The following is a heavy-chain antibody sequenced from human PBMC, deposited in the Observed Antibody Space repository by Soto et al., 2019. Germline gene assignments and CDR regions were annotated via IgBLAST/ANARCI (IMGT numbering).Heavy chain of an antibody. CDR2: ISDSGGHT. Sequence: EVQLLESGGGLVQPGGSLRLSCVASEFTFSTYAMVWVRQAPGGGLEWVSSISDSGGHTYFADSVKRRFTISGDNSKNTVYLQMNSLGASDTAPYYCAKDKGPTGHCRYGACHSDIWGQGTLVTVSS. CDR1: EFTFSTYA. D-gene: IGHD2-15*01. V-gene: IGHV3-23*01. J-gene: IGHJ4*02. CDR3: AKDKGPTGHCRYGACHSDI.